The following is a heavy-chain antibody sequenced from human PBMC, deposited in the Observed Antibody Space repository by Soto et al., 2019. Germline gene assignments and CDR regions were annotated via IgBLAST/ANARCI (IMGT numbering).Heavy chain of an antibody. V-gene: IGHV4-31*03. CDR1: GGSISSDDFY. CDR3: ARLSGCWQSWFDP. Sequence: QVQLQESGPGLVKPSQTLSLTCTVSGGSISSDDFYWSWIRQHPGKGLEWIGYIYYSGNTYYNPSLKSRVTILVATSKNQFSLKVSSVTAADTAVYYFARLSGCWQSWFDPWGQGTLVTVSS. J-gene: IGHJ5*02. D-gene: IGHD5-12*01. CDR2: IYYSGNT.